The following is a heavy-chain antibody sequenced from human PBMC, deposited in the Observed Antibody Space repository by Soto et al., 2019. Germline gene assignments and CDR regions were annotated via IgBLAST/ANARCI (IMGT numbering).Heavy chain of an antibody. CDR2: ISGGGSNT. D-gene: IGHD2-15*01. CDR1: GFPFSSYV. V-gene: IGHV3-23*01. CDR3: AREENCSDGICYSEYFQR. J-gene: IGHJ1*01. Sequence: EVQLLESGGGLVQRGGSLRLSCAASGFPFSSYVMSWVRQAPGKGLEWVSGISGGGSNTFYADSVKGRFTISRDNSKNTLLLQMNSLGAEDTAVYYCAREENCSDGICYSEYFQRWGQGTLVTVSS.